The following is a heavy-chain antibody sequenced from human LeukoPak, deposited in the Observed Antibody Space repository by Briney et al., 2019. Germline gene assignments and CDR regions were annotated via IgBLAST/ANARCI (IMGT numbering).Heavy chain of an antibody. J-gene: IGHJ4*02. CDR2: TYYRSKWYN. CDR3: ARGEVFDY. V-gene: IGHV6-1*01. Sequence: RSQTLSLTCAISGDSVSSNSAAWNWIRQSPSRGLEWLGRTYYRSKWYNDYAVSLKSRLTIIPDTSKNQFSPQLTSVTPEDTALYYCARGEVFDYWGQGTLVTVSS. CDR1: GDSVSSNSAA.